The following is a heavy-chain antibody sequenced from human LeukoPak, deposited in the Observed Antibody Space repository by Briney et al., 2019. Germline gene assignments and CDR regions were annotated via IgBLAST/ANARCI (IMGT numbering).Heavy chain of an antibody. CDR1: GGSISSYY. D-gene: IGHD5-18*01. V-gene: IGHV4-59*01. CDR3: ARDGAQLWLGYMDV. J-gene: IGHJ6*03. CDR2: IYYSGST. Sequence: SETLSLTCTVSGGSISSYYWSWIQQPPGKGLEWIGYIYYSGSTNYNPSLKSRVTISVDTSKNQFSLKLSSVTAADTAVYYCARDGAQLWLGYMDVWGKGTTVTVSS.